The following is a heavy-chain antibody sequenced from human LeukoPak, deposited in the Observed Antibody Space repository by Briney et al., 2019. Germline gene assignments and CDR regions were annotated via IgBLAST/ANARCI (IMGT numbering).Heavy chain of an antibody. D-gene: IGHD2-2*01. Sequence: SVKVSCKASGGTFSSYAISWVRQAPGQGLEWMGGITPIFGTANYAQKFQGRVTITADESTSTAYMELSSLRSEDTAVYYCARDRPSRYCSSTSCAYYYYYGMDVWGQGTTVTVSS. V-gene: IGHV1-69*13. CDR2: ITPIFGTA. CDR1: GGTFSSYA. J-gene: IGHJ6*02. CDR3: ARDRPSRYCSSTSCAYYYYYGMDV.